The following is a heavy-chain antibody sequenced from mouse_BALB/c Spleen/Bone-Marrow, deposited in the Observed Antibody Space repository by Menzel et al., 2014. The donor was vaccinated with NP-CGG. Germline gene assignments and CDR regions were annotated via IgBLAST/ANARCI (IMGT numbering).Heavy chain of an antibody. CDR1: GYTFTSYY. V-gene: IGHV1S81*02. CDR3: TRGNYGYWFFDV. D-gene: IGHD1-1*01. CDR2: INPSNGGT. Sequence: QVQLQQSGAELVKPGASVKLSCKASGYTFTSYYMYWVKQRPGQGLEWIGEINPSNGGTNFNEKFKSKATLTVDKSSNTAYVQLSSLTSEDSAVYHCTRGNYGYWFFDVWGAGTTVTVSS. J-gene: IGHJ1*01.